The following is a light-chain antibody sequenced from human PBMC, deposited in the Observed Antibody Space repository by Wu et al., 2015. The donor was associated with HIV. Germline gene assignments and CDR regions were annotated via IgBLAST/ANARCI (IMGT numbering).Light chain of an antibody. Sequence: EIVLTQSPVTLSVSPGTGATLFCRASQNIITSLAWYQQKPGQAPRLLIYGASTRATGIPAKFSGSGSGTEFTLTISNMQSEDVAIYYCQQYDNWMWTFGQGTNVEIK. CDR2: GAS. CDR3: QQYDNWMWT. CDR1: QNIITS. J-gene: IGKJ1*01. V-gene: IGKV3-15*01.